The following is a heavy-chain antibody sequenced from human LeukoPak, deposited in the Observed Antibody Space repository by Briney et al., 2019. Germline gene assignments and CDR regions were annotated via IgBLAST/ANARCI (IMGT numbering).Heavy chain of an antibody. V-gene: IGHV1-2*02. CDR1: GYTFTGYY. Sequence: ASVKVSCKASGYTFTGYYMHWVRQAPGQGREWMGWINPNSGGTNYAQKFQGRVTMTRDTSISTAYMELSRLRSEDTAVYYCARDNDSRDPPHFDYWGQGTLVTVSS. D-gene: IGHD3-16*01. CDR3: ARDNDSRDPPHFDY. CDR2: INPNSGGT. J-gene: IGHJ4*02.